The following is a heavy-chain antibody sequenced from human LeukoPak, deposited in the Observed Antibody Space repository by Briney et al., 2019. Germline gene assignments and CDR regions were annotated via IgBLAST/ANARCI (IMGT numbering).Heavy chain of an antibody. CDR1: GFIVNTNY. CDR3: ARGGHSMIVAFDI. V-gene: IGHV3-53*01. Sequence: PGGSLRLSCAASGFIVNTNYMTWVRQAPGKGLNWSSLLFGGGTAYYADSVKGRFTISRDISKNTLYLQMNSLRVEDTAVYYCARGGHSMIVAFDIWGQGTMVTVSS. D-gene: IGHD3-22*01. CDR2: LFGGGTA. J-gene: IGHJ3*02.